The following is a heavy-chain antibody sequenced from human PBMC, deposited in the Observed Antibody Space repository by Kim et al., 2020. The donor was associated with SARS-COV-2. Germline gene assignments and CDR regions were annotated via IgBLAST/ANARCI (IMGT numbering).Heavy chain of an antibody. D-gene: IGHD2-15*01. CDR1: GFTFSDYY. Sequence: GGSLRLSCAASGFTFSDYYMSWIRQAPGKGLEWVADISSSGSTIYYADSVKGRFTISRDNAKNSLYLQMNSLRAEDTAVYYCARVSDIVVVVAAVTYFEYWGQGTLLTVSS. V-gene: IGHV3-11*04. J-gene: IGHJ4*02. CDR2: ISSSGSTI. CDR3: ARVSDIVVVVAAVTYFEY.